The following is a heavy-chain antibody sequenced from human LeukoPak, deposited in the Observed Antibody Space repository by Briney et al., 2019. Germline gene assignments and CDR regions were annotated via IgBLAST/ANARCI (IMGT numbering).Heavy chain of an antibody. J-gene: IGHJ4*02. D-gene: IGHD1-1*01. V-gene: IGHV3-33*01. Sequence: PGRSLRLSCAASGITFSASGMHWVRQAPGKGLEWVAMIWSDGSNQYYADSVKGRFTISRDNSKITVYLQTDSLRAEDTAIYFCARDKGTRALDYWGQGVLVTVSS. CDR3: ARDKGTRALDY. CDR1: GITFSASG. CDR2: IWSDGSNQ.